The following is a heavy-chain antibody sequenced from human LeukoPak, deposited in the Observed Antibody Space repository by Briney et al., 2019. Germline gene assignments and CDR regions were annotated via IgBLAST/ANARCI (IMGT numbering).Heavy chain of an antibody. CDR1: GFSYSTYA. D-gene: IGHD2-21*01. V-gene: IGHV3-30-3*01. Sequence: GGSLRLSCAASGFSYSTYAMHWVRQAPGKGLEWVAVISYDGANKYYADSVKGRFTISRDNSKNTLYLQMNSLRAEDTAVYYCVRGLSVIATLPGFWGQGTLVTVSS. CDR2: ISYDGANK. CDR3: VRGLSVIATLPGF. J-gene: IGHJ4*02.